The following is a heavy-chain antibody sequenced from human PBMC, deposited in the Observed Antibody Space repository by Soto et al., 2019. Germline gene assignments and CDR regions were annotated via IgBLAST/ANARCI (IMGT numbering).Heavy chain of an antibody. CDR1: GGSISSYY. V-gene: IGHV4-59*12. Sequence: SETLSLTCTVSGGSISSYYWSWIRQPPGKGLEWIGYIYYSGSTNYNPSLKSRVTISVVTSKNQFSLKLSSVTAADTAVYYCARDHGGNSALSCLDPWGQGTLVTVSS. D-gene: IGHD2-21*02. J-gene: IGHJ5*02. CDR3: ARDHGGNSALSCLDP. CDR2: IYYSGST.